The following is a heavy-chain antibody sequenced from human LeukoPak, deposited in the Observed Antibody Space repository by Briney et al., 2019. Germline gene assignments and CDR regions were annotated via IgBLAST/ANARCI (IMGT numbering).Heavy chain of an antibody. V-gene: IGHV4-59*11. CDR1: GVSMRNHY. CDR2: IYDSETT. Sequence: SETLSLTCTVSGVSMRNHYWSWIRQPPGKRLEWIGYIYDSETTNYNPSLKSRVTMSLDTSKNQFSLELTSVTAADTALYYCATRPGGSTWHGVFDFWSRGTLVTVSS. CDR3: ATRPGGSTWHGVFDF. D-gene: IGHD6-13*01. J-gene: IGHJ4*02.